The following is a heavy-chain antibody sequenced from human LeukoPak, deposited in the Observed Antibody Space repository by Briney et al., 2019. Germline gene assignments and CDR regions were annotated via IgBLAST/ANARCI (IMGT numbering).Heavy chain of an antibody. CDR1: GLTFRTYA. CDR3: TTESRDYSNYVGFDY. D-gene: IGHD4-11*01. Sequence: PGGSLRLSCAASGLTFRTYAMSWVRQAPGKGLEWVGRIKSKTDGGTTDYAAPVKGRFTISRDDSKNTLYLQMNSLKTEDTAVYYCTTESRDYSNYVGFDYWGQGTLVTVSS. CDR2: IKSKTDGGTT. J-gene: IGHJ4*02. V-gene: IGHV3-15*01.